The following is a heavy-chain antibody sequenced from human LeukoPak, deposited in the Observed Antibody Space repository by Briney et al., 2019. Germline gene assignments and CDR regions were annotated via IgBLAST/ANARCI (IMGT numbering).Heavy chain of an antibody. V-gene: IGHV4-39*01. D-gene: IGHD1-26*01. CDR2: IYYSGST. CDR1: GGSISSSSYY. Sequence: SETLSLTCTVSGGSISSSSYYWGWIRQPPGKGLEWIGSIYYSGSTYYNPSLKSRVTISVDTSKNQFSLKLSSVTAADTAVYYCARRPSDPQWELLSLFDYWGQGTLVTVSS. CDR3: ARRPSDPQWELLSLFDY. J-gene: IGHJ4*02.